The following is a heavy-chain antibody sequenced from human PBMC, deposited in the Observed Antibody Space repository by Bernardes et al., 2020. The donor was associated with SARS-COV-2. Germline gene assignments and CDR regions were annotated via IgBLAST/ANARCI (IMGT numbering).Heavy chain of an antibody. J-gene: IGHJ4*02. CDR2: ISNGGSST. V-gene: IGHV3-74*01. Sequence: GGSLRLSCAASGFTFSSYWMHWVRQVPGKGLLWVSYISNGGSSTNYADSVKGRFTISRDNAKNTLYLQMNSLRAEDTAVYYCARDLRYSQDWWGQGTLVTVSS. CDR3: ARDLRYSQDW. D-gene: IGHD5-12*01. CDR1: GFTFSSYW.